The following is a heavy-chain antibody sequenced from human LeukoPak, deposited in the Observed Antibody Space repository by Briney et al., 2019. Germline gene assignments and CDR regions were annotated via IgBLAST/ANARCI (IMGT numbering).Heavy chain of an antibody. CDR3: ARDQAYFDY. J-gene: IGHJ4*02. Sequence: GRSLRLSCAVSAFTFSSYGMHWVRQAPGKGLEWVAVIWYDGSNKYYADSVKGRFTISRDNSKNTLYLQMNSLRTEGTAVYYCARDQAYFDYWGQGTLVTVSS. CDR2: IWYDGSNK. CDR1: AFTFSSYG. V-gene: IGHV3-33*01.